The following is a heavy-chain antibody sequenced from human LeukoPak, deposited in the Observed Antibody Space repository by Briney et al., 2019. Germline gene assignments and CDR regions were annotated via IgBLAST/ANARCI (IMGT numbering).Heavy chain of an antibody. CDR2: ISYDGNDK. D-gene: IGHD3-22*01. CDR3: ARERFSNDYEA. V-gene: IGHV3-30*03. CDR1: GFTFSSYG. J-gene: IGHJ5*02. Sequence: GGSLRLSCAASGFTFSSYGMHWVRQAPGKGLEWVAVISYDGNDKYYADSVKGRFTISRDNSRNTLDLQMNSLRVEDTAVYYCARERFSNDYEAWGQGILVTVSS.